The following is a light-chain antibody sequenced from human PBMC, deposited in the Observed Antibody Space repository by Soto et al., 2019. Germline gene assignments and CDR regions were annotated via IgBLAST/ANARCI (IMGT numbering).Light chain of an antibody. V-gene: IGKV1-39*01. CDR3: RQSFLTPFT. J-gene: IGKJ4*01. CDR2: GAS. Sequence: DIPMTQSPTSLSASVGDTVTITCRASQRIDKYLNWYQQKPGKAPKVLIFGASSLHTGDPSRFSGSGSGTDFTLTISSLQLEDFAIYFCRQSFLTPFTFGGGSKVEIK. CDR1: QRIDKY.